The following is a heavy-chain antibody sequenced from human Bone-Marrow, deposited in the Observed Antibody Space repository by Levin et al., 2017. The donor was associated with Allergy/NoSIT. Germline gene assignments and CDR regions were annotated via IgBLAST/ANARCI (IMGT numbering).Heavy chain of an antibody. V-gene: IGHV1-69*13. Sequence: SVKVSCKASGGTFSSYAISWVRQAPGQGLEWMGGIIPIFGTANYAQKFQGRVTITADESTSTAYMELSSLRSEDTAVYYCAREGYCSGGSCYSGDYWGQGTLVTVSS. CDR2: IIPIFGTA. CDR1: GGTFSSYA. J-gene: IGHJ4*02. CDR3: AREGYCSGGSCYSGDY. D-gene: IGHD2-15*01.